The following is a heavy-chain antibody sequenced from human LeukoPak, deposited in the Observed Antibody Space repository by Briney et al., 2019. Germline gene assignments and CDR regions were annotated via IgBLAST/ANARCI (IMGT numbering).Heavy chain of an antibody. CDR3: ARSRDGSSSGVGDCFDY. V-gene: IGHV3-74*01. J-gene: IGHJ4*02. Sequence: GGSLRLSCAASGFTFTTYWMHWVRQAPGKGLVWVSRIKSDGSSTSYADSVKGRFTISRDDSTNTLSLQMNSLRDEDTAVYFCARSRDGSSSGVGDCFDYWGQGTLVTVAS. D-gene: IGHD6-6*01. CDR1: GFTFTTYW. CDR2: IKSDGSST.